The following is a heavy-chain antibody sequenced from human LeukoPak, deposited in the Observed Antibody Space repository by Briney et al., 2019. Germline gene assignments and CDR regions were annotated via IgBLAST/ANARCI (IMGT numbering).Heavy chain of an antibody. D-gene: IGHD6-13*01. CDR3: ARGRRALAAAGTGMGY. V-gene: IGHV4-34*01. CDR2: INHSGST. J-gene: IGHJ4*02. Sequence: LGLSCAASGFTLSDHYMDWVRQPPGKGLEWIGEINHSGSTNYNPSLKSRVTISVDTSKNQFSLKLSSVTAADTAVYYCARGRRALAAAGTGMGYWGQGTLVTVSS. CDR1: GFTLSDHY.